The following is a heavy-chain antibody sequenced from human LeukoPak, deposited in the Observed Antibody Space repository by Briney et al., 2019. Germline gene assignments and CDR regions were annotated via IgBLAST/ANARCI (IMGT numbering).Heavy chain of an antibody. V-gene: IGHV5-51*01. Sequence: GESLKISCKGSGYTFTNYWIGWVRPMPGKGLEWMGIIYPGDSDTRYSPSFQGQVTISADKSISTAYLQWSRLKASDSAMYYCARTGYSSGWAFDYWGQGTLVTVSS. CDR1: GYTFTNYW. D-gene: IGHD6-19*01. CDR3: ARTGYSSGWAFDY. J-gene: IGHJ4*02. CDR2: IYPGDSDT.